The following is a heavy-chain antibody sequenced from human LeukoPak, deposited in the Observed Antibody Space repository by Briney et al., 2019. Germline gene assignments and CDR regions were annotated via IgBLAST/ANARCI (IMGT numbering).Heavy chain of an antibody. D-gene: IGHD3-22*01. CDR2: INHSGST. Sequence: SETLSLTCTVSGGSISRYHWSWIRQPPGKGLEWIGEINHSGSTNYNPSLKSRVTISVDTSKKQFSLKLSSVTAADTAVYYCVTYYFDSSGPKKNYWGQGTLVTVSS. J-gene: IGHJ4*02. CDR1: GGSISRYH. V-gene: IGHV4-34*01. CDR3: VTYYFDSSGPKKNY.